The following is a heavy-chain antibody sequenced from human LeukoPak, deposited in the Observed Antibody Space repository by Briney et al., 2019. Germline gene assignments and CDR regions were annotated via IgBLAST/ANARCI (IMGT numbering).Heavy chain of an antibody. J-gene: IGHJ3*02. V-gene: IGHV3-48*03. Sequence: PGGSLRLSCAASGFTFSSYEMNWVRQAPGKGLEWVSYISSSGSTIYYADSVKGRFTISRDNAKNSLYLQMNSLRAEDTAVYYCAGTLGFPSAFDIWGQGTMVTVSS. CDR3: AGTLGFPSAFDI. CDR1: GFTFSSYE. CDR2: ISSSGSTI.